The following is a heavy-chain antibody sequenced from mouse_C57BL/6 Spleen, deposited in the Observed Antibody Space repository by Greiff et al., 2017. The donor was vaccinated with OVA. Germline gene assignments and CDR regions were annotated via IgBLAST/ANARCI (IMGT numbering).Heavy chain of an antibody. J-gene: IGHJ4*01. V-gene: IGHV1-52*01. CDR2: IDPSDSET. D-gene: IGHD3-2*02. Sequence: VQLQQSGAELVRPGSSVKLSCKASGYTFTSYWMHWVKQRPIQGLEWIGNIDPSDSETHYNQKFKDKATLTVDKSSSTAYMQLSSLTSEDSAVYYCARRGTAQVFYAMDYWGQGTSVTVSS. CDR1: GYTFTSYW. CDR3: ARRGTAQVFYAMDY.